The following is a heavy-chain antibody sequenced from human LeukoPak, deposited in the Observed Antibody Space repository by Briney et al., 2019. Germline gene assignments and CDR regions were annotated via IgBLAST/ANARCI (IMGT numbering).Heavy chain of an antibody. CDR3: AGDRGGSGWYEFDY. CDR2: IKQDGSEK. Sequence: GGSLRLSCAASGFTSSNYWMNWVRQAPGKGLEWVASIKQDGSEKNYVDSVMGRFTISRDTAKNSLYLQMNSLRVEDTAVYYCAGDRGGSGWYEFDYWGQGTLVTVSP. J-gene: IGHJ4*02. V-gene: IGHV3-7*01. D-gene: IGHD6-13*01. CDR1: GFTSSNYW.